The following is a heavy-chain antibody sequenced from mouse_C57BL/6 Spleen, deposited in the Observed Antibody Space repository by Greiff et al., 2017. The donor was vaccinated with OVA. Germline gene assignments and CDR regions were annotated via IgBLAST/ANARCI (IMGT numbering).Heavy chain of an antibody. J-gene: IGHJ4*01. V-gene: IGHV1-82*01. D-gene: IGHD1-1*01. CDR2: IYPGDGDT. CDR1: GYAFSSSW. CDR3: ARDYYGRDYAMDY. Sequence: LQESGPELVKPGASVKISCKASGYAFSSSWMNWVKQRPGKGLEWIGRIYPGDGDTNYNGKFKGKATLTADKSSSTAYMQLSSLTSEDSAVYFCARDYYGRDYAMDYWGQGTSVTVSS.